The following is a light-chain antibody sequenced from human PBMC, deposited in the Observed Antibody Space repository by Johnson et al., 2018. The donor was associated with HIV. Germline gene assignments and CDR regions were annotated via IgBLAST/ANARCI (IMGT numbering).Light chain of an antibody. Sequence: QSALTQPPSVSAAPGQRVTISCSGRGSNIGSHYVSWYQQLPGTAPKLLIFENDKRPSGIPDRFSGSKSGASATLDITGLQTGDEADYYCGTWDNSLNVYVFGTGTQVTVL. CDR3: GTWDNSLNVYV. CDR1: GSNIGSHY. CDR2: END. V-gene: IGLV1-51*02. J-gene: IGLJ1*01.